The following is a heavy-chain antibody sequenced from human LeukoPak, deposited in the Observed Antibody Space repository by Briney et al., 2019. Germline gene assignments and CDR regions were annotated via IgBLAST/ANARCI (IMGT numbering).Heavy chain of an antibody. J-gene: IGHJ4*02. Sequence: GGSLRLSCAASGFTFSSYWMSWVRQAPGKGLEWVADIKQDGSEKNYVDSVKGRFTISRDNAKNSLYLQMNSLRAEDTAQYYCARGGNSSWPDWGQGTLVTVSS. CDR3: ARGGNSSWPD. CDR2: IKQDGSEK. D-gene: IGHD6-13*01. CDR1: GFTFSSYW. V-gene: IGHV3-7*01.